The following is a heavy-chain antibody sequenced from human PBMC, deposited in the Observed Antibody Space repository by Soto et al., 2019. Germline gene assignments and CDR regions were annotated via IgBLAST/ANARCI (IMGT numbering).Heavy chain of an antibody. CDR1: GFTFSSYG. CDR2: ISYDGSNK. Sequence: QVQLVESGGGVVQPGRSLRLSCAASGFTFSSYGMHWVRQAPGKGLEWVAVISYDGSNKYYADSVKGRFTISRDNSKNTLYLQMNSLRAEDTAVYYCAKDSSSWALDYWGQGTLVTVSS. D-gene: IGHD6-13*01. V-gene: IGHV3-30*18. J-gene: IGHJ4*02. CDR3: AKDSSSWALDY.